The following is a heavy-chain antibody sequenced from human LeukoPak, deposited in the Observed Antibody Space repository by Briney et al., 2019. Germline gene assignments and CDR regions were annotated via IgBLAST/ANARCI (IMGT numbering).Heavy chain of an antibody. CDR1: GGSISSYY. Sequence: SETLSLTCTVSGGSISSYYWSWIRQPPGKGLEWIGYIYYSGSTNYNPSLKSRVTISVDTSKNQFSLKLSSVTAADTAVYYCAREKKDYGDPNWYFDLWGRGTLVTVSS. CDR3: AREKKDYGDPNWYFDL. D-gene: IGHD4-17*01. CDR2: IYYSGST. J-gene: IGHJ2*01. V-gene: IGHV4-59*12.